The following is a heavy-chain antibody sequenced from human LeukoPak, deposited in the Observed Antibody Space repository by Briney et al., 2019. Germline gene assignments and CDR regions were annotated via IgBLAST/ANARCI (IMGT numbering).Heavy chain of an antibody. CDR3: ESDWGTLLDAFDH. D-gene: IGHD2-21*01. CDR2: IYRGGAT. CDR1: SFSMSSGSS. J-gene: IGHJ3*01. Sequence: KSAETLSLTCAVSSFSMSSGSSWGWIRQPPGKGLEWTGSIYRGGATCYNPSLKSRVTISVDTSKDQFSLKLSSVTAADTAVYYCESDWGTLLDAFDHWGQGTMVTVSS. V-gene: IGHV4-38-2*01.